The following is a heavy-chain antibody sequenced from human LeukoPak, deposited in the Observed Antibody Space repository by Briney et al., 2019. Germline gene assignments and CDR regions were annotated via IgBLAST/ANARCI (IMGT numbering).Heavy chain of an antibody. D-gene: IGHD4-17*01. CDR3: ARLNFGDDY. Sequence: GGSLRLSCAASGFTVSSNYINWVRQAPGKGLEWVLLIYGSTSADYADSVRGRFTISRDTSMNTVYLQMNSLRAEDTAVYYCARLNFGDDYWGQGTLVTVSS. V-gene: IGHV3-66*01. J-gene: IGHJ4*02. CDR1: GFTVSSNY. CDR2: IYGSTSA.